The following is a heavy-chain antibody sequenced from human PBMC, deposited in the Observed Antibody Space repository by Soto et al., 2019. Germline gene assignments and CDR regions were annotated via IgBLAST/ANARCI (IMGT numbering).Heavy chain of an antibody. CDR1: GFTFSSYA. CDR3: AKDSGRIVGATIFDY. CDR2: ISGSGGST. D-gene: IGHD1-26*01. V-gene: IGHV3-23*01. J-gene: IGHJ4*02. Sequence: GESLKISCAASGFTFSSYAMSWVRQAPGKGLEWVSAISGSGGSTYYADSVKGRFTISRDNSKNTLYLQMNSLRAEDTAVYYCAKDSGRIVGATIFDYWGQGTLVTVSS.